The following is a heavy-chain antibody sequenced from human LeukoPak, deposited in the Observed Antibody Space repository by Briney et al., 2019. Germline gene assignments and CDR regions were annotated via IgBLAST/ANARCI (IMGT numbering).Heavy chain of an antibody. CDR1: GYTFTGYY. Sequence: GASVKVSCKASGYTFTGYYMHWVRQAPGQGLEWMGWINPNSGGTNYAQKFQGRVTMTRDTSISTAYMELSRLRSDDTAVYCCARDRNYDFWSGYYTGGFDAFDIWGQGTMVTVSS. J-gene: IGHJ3*02. V-gene: IGHV1-2*02. CDR3: ARDRNYDFWSGYYTGGFDAFDI. CDR2: INPNSGGT. D-gene: IGHD3-3*01.